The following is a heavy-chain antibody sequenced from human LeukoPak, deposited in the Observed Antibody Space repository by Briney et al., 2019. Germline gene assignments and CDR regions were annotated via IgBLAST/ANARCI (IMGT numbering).Heavy chain of an antibody. Sequence: PGGSLRLSCAASEFSVGSNYMTWVRQAPGKGLEWVSLIYSGGSTYYADSVKGRFTISRDNSKNTLYLQMNSLRAEDTAVHYCARNFRDGYNNSFNYWGQGTLVTVSS. CDR1: EFSVGSNY. D-gene: IGHD5-24*01. V-gene: IGHV3-66*01. CDR2: IYSGGST. CDR3: ARNFRDGYNNSFNY. J-gene: IGHJ4*02.